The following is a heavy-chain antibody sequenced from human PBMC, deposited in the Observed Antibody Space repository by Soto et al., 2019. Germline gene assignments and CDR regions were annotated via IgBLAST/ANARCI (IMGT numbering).Heavy chain of an antibody. V-gene: IGHV3-30*03. D-gene: IGHD3-10*02. CDR2: ISYDGNNK. Sequence: GKGLEWVAVISYDGNNKYYADSVKGRLTISRDNSKNTLYLQMSSLRAEDTVVYFFFQAEDGIRDVRSVSAFLLNRSSDL. J-gene: IGHJ2*01. CDR3: FQAEDGIRDVRSVSAFLLNRSSDL.